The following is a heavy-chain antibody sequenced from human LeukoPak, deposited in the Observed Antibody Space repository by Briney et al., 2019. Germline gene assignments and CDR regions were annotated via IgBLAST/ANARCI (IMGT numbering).Heavy chain of an antibody. CDR1: GFTVSANS. V-gene: IGHV3-53*01. CDR3: ARDRGWELSFFDY. Sequence: GGSLRLSCTVSGFTVSANSMSWVRQAPGKGLEWVSFIYSGTTHYSDSVKGRFTISRDNSKNTLYLQMNSLRAEDTAVYYCARDRGWELSFFDYWGQGTLVTVSS. D-gene: IGHD1-26*01. J-gene: IGHJ4*02. CDR2: IYSGTT.